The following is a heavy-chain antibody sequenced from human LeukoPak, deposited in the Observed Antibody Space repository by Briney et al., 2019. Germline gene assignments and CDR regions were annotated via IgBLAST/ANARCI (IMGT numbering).Heavy chain of an antibody. CDR2: ISYDGSNK. CDR3: AKEGRYYGQLDY. D-gene: IGHD3-10*01. J-gene: IGHJ4*02. Sequence: GGSLRLSCAASGFTFSDYYMSWIRQAPGKGLEWVAVISYDGSNKYYADSVKGRFTISRDDSKNTLYLQMNSLRAEDTAVYYCAKEGRYYGQLDYWGQGTLVTVSS. CDR1: GFTFSDYY. V-gene: IGHV3-30*18.